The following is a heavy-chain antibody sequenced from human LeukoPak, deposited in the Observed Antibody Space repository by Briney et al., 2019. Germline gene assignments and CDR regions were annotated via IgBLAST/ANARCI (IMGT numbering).Heavy chain of an antibody. J-gene: IGHJ5*02. CDR3: ARGGGDIVVVPPRFDP. D-gene: IGHD2-2*01. V-gene: IGHV3-7*01. CDR2: IKQDGSEK. CDR1: GFTFSSYW. Sequence: GGPLRLSCAASGFTFSSYWMSWVRQAPGKGLEWVANIKQDGSEKYYVDSVKGRFTISRDNAKNSLYLQMNSLRAEDTAVYYCARGGGDIVVVPPRFDPWGQGTLVTVSS.